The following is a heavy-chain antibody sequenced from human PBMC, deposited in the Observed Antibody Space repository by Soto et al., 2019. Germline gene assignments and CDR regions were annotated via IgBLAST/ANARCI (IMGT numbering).Heavy chain of an antibody. Sequence: QVQLQESGPGLVKPSGTLSLTCAVSGDSISDSRWWSWVRRPPGKGLEWIGEISHSGNTNYNPPLKIRVTMSIDKAKNQFSLNLTSVTAADTDVYYCARVISSREEYFDYWGQGTLVTVSP. D-gene: IGHD2-2*01. CDR2: ISHSGNT. CDR1: GDSISDSRW. CDR3: ARVISSREEYFDY. V-gene: IGHV4-4*02. J-gene: IGHJ4*02.